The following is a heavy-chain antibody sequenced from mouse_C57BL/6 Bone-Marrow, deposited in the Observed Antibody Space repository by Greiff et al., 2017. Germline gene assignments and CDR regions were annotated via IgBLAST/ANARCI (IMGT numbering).Heavy chain of an antibody. CDR2: ISDGGSYT. J-gene: IGHJ3*01. CDR3: ARDPYYDYDVAY. D-gene: IGHD2-4*01. CDR1: GFTFSSYA. V-gene: IGHV5-4*01. Sequence: EVQWVESGGGLVKPGGSLKLSCAASGFTFSSYAMSWVRQTPEKRLEWVATISDGGSYTYYPDNVKGRFTISRDNAKNNLYLQMSHLKSEDTAMYYCARDPYYDYDVAYWGQGTLVTVSA.